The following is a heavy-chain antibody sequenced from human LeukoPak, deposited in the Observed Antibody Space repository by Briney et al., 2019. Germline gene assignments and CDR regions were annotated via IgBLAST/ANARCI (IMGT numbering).Heavy chain of an antibody. CDR3: AKGLMGGSYWDYYGMDV. CDR2: ISGSRSGT. Sequence: GGSLRLSCAASGFTFSSYAMSWVRQAPGKGLEWVAGISGSRSGTYYADSVKGRFTISRDNSKNTLYLQMNSLRAEDTAVYYCAKGLMGGSYWDYYGMDVWGQGTTVTVSS. J-gene: IGHJ6*02. D-gene: IGHD1-26*01. V-gene: IGHV3-23*01. CDR1: GFTFSSYA.